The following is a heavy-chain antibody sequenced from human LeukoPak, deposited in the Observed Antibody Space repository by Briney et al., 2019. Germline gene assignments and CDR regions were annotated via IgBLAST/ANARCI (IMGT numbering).Heavy chain of an antibody. CDR2: ISSSSSTI. V-gene: IGHV3-48*01. CDR1: GFTFSSYS. CDR3: ARDPRRFWSGYLNDY. Sequence: GGSLRLSCAASGFTFSSYSMNWVRQAPGKGLEWVSYISSSSSTIYYADSVRGRFTISRDNAKNSLYLQMNSLRAEDTAVYYCARDPRRFWSGYLNDYWGQGTLVTVSS. D-gene: IGHD3-3*01. J-gene: IGHJ4*02.